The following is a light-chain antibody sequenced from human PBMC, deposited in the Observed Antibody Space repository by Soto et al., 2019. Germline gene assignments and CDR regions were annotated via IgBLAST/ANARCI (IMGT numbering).Light chain of an antibody. J-gene: IGLJ1*01. Sequence: QSVLTQPPSASGSPGQSVTIACTGTSSDVGGYNYVSWYQQHPGKAPKHMIYEVSKRPPGVPDRFSVSKSGNTASLTVSGLHAADEADYCCSSYAGSNNLVFGTGTKVTVL. CDR3: SSYAGSNNLV. V-gene: IGLV2-8*01. CDR2: EVS. CDR1: SSDVGGYNY.